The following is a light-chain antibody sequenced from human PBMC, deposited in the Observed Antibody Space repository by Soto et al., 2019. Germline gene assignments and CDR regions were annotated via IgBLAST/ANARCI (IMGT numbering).Light chain of an antibody. J-gene: IGKJ2*01. Sequence: DIQMTQSPSSLSASVGDRVTITCRASQTISSYLNWYQQNPGKAPKLLNYAASSLQSGVPSRFSGSGSGTDFTLAISSLQPEDFATCYCQQNTNIPYTFGQGTKLEIK. CDR2: AAS. CDR1: QTISSY. CDR3: QQNTNIPYT. V-gene: IGKV1-39*01.